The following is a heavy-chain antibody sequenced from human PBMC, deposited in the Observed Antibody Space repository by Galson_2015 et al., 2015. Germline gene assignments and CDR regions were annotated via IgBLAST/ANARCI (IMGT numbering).Heavy chain of an antibody. J-gene: IGHJ3*02. CDR1: GFTVSSNY. V-gene: IGHV3-53*01. CDR2: IYSGGST. Sequence: SLRLSCAASGFTVSSNYMSRVRQAPGKGLEWVSVIYSGGSTYYADSVKGRFTISRDNSKNTLYLQMNSLRAEDTAVYYCARENAPDAFDIWGQGTMVTVSS. CDR3: ARENAPDAFDI.